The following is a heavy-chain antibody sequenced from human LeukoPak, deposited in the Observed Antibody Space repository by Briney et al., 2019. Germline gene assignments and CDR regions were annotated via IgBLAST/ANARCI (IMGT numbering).Heavy chain of an antibody. CDR3: ARDYGDEYEAFDL. CDR1: GASIRSSTYD. CDR2: RYYSGGT. D-gene: IGHD4-17*01. J-gene: IGHJ3*01. V-gene: IGHV4-39*07. Sequence: PSETLSLTCSVTGASIRSSTYDWGWIRQPPGKGPEWIATRYYSGGTYYNPSLKSRVTMSVDMSKNQFSLNLTSVTAADTAVYYCARDYGDEYEAFDLWGQGTKVTVSS.